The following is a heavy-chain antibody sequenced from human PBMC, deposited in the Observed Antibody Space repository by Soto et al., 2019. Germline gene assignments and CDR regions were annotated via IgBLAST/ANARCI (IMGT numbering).Heavy chain of an antibody. Sequence: SETLSLTCTVSGGSISSSSYYWGWIRQPPGKGLEWIGSIYYSGSTYYNPSRKSRVTISVDTSKNQFSLKLSSVTAADTAVYYCARQPIVVVVAATLYFDYWGQGTLVTVSS. D-gene: IGHD2-15*01. CDR1: GGSISSSSYY. CDR2: IYYSGST. V-gene: IGHV4-39*01. CDR3: ARQPIVVVVAATLYFDY. J-gene: IGHJ4*02.